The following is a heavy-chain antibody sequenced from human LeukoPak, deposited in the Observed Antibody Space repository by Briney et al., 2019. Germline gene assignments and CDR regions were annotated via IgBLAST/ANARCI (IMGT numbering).Heavy chain of an antibody. J-gene: IGHJ6*03. V-gene: IGHV3-7*01. CDR2: IKPDGSEK. Sequence: GGSLRLSCAATGLTFSNHWMIWVRQAPGKGLEWVASIKPDGSEKYYVDSVRGRFTISRDNAKNSLYLQMNSLRAEDTAVYYCARDLGPGQYYYYYIDVWGKGTTVTVSS. CDR1: GLTFSNHW. CDR3: ARDLGPGQYYYYYIDV.